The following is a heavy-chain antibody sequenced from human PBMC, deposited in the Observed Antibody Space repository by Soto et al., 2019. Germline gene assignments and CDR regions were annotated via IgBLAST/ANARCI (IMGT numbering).Heavy chain of an antibody. D-gene: IGHD6-13*01. CDR1: GDTFGNHA. Sequence: SVKVSCKASGDTFGNHAISWVRQAPGHGLDWMGGIIPIFGSLNYAQKFQGRVTITADESTNTTYMELIALRPEDTAVYFCARAGSNSAKYFYYGLDVWGRGTTVTVSS. J-gene: IGHJ6*02. CDR3: ARAGSNSAKYFYYGLDV. V-gene: IGHV1-69*13. CDR2: IIPIFGSL.